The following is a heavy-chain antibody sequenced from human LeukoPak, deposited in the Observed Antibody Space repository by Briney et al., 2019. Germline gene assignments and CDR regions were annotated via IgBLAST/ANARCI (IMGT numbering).Heavy chain of an antibody. D-gene: IGHD2-15*01. CDR3: AKDLLRWAFDY. CDR2: INGGNSDT. CDR1: GFTMSNNA. J-gene: IGHJ4*02. V-gene: IGHV3-23*01. Sequence: GGSLRLSCAASGFTMSNNAMSWVRQAPGKGLEWVSAINGGNSDTNYAESVKGRFTISRDNSRNTLYLQMNSLRAEDTAVYYCAKDLLRWAFDYWGQGTLVTVSS.